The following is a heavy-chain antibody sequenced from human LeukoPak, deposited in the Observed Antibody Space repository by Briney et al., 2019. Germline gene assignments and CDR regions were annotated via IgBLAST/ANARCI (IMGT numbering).Heavy chain of an antibody. CDR2: IYPGNSDT. CDR3: ATRDGYNLDY. D-gene: IGHD5-24*01. Sequence: GESLKISCKGSGYSFTNYWIGWVRQMPGKGLQWMGIIYPGNSDTRYSPSFQDQVTISADKSISTAYLQWSSLKASDTAMYYCATRDGYNLDYWGQGTLVTVSS. CDR1: GYSFTNYW. J-gene: IGHJ4*02. V-gene: IGHV5-51*01.